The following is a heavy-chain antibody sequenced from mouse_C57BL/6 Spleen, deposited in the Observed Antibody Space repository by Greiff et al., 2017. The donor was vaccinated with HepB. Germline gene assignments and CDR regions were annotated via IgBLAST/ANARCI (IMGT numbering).Heavy chain of an antibody. D-gene: IGHD1-1*01. Sequence: VKLMESGPGLVAPSQSLSITCTVSGFSLTSYAISWVRQPPGKGLEWLGVIWTGGGTNYNSALKSRLSISKDNSKSQVFLKMNSLQTDDTARYYCAREDYGSSYAMDYWGQGTSVTVSS. CDR1: GFSLTSYA. V-gene: IGHV2-9-1*01. CDR3: AREDYGSSYAMDY. CDR2: IWTGGGT. J-gene: IGHJ4*01.